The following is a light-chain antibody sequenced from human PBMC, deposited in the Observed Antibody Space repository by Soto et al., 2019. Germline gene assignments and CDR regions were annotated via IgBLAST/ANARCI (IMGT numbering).Light chain of an antibody. CDR2: KMS. CDR1: HSLVHSDGSTA. J-gene: IGKJ2*01. V-gene: IGKV2-24*01. Sequence: DIVMTQTPLSSPVTLGQPASISCRSSHSLVHSDGSTALSWLQQRPGQPPRLLIYKMSNRFSGVPDRFSGSGAGTDFTLTISRVENVDVGVYYCMQTTEFPYTFGQGTKLEI. CDR3: MQTTEFPYT.